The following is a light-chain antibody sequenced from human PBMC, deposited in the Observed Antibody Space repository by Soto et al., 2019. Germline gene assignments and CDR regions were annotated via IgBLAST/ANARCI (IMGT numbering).Light chain of an antibody. CDR3: QQYYSWPPLT. J-gene: IGKJ4*01. CDR2: DAS. Sequence: EIVMTQSPATLSVSPGESSTLSCRASQSVSSNLAWYQQKPGQAPRLLIYDASTRATGIPARFSGSGSGTDFTLTISSLQSADSAVYYCQQYYSWPPLTFGGGTKVDI. CDR1: QSVSSN. V-gene: IGKV3-15*01.